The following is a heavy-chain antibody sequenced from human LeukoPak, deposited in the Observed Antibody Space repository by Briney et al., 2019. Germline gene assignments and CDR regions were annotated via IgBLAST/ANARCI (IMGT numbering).Heavy chain of an antibody. D-gene: IGHD2-15*01. J-gene: IGHJ4*02. CDR3: ASDLVRVYCSCGSCHDRYYFDY. CDR1: GFTFSSYW. Sequence: GGSLRLSCAASGFTFSSYWMSWVRQAPGKGLEWVANIKQDGSEKYYVDSVKGRFTISRDNAKNSLYLQMNSLRAEDTAVYYCASDLVRVYCSCGSCHDRYYFDYWGQGTLVTVSS. CDR2: IKQDGSEK. V-gene: IGHV3-7*01.